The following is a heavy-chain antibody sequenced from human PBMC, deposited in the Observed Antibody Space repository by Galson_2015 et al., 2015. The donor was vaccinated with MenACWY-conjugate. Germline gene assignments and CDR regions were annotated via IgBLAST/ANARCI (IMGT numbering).Heavy chain of an antibody. J-gene: IGHJ5*02. CDR3: AREGSGRGVDP. D-gene: IGHD2-15*01. CDR2: INFDGSTT. CDR1: GFTFSNYW. V-gene: IGHV3-74*01. Sequence: SLRLSCAASGFTFSNYWMHWVRQGPGKGLVWVSRINFDGSTTNYTDSVKGRFTISRDNAKNTLFLQMNSLRVEDTAVYYCAREGSGRGVDPWGQGTLVTVSS.